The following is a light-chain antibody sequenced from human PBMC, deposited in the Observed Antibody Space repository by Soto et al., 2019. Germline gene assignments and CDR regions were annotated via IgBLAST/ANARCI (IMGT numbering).Light chain of an antibody. J-gene: IGLJ1*01. CDR1: SSDVGSYNL. CDR3: CSYAGFKV. V-gene: IGLV2-23*01. Sequence: QSVLTQPASVSGSPGQSITISCTGTSSDVGSYNLVSWYQQHPGKAPKLMIYEGSKRPSGVSNRFSGSKSGNTASLTISGLQAEDEADYYCCSYAGFKVFGTGTKVTVL. CDR2: EGS.